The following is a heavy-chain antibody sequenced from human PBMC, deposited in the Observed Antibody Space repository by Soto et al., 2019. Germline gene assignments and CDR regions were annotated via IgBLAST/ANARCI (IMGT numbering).Heavy chain of an antibody. CDR3: ARVFYDFWSGYYNPTYYYYGMDV. D-gene: IGHD3-3*01. CDR1: GGTFSSYA. V-gene: IGHV1-69*01. Sequence: QVQLEQSGAEVKKPGSSVKVSCKASGGTFSSYAISWVRQAPGQGLEWMGGIIPIFGTANYAQKFQGRVTITADESTSTAYMELSSLRSEDTAVYYCARVFYDFWSGYYNPTYYYYGMDVWGQGTTVTVSS. CDR2: IIPIFGTA. J-gene: IGHJ6*02.